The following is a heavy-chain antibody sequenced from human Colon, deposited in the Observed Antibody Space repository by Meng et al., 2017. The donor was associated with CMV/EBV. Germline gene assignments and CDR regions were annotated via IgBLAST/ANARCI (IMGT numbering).Heavy chain of an antibody. Sequence: SGSRFSAHYMDWVRQTQGKGLQWVGHISNRAGNYITQYAASVKGRFTILRDESTNSLFLHMDSLQTEDTAMYYWGREGAMPGPDFELWGQGTLVTVSS. V-gene: IGHV3-72*01. CDR3: GREGAMPGPDFEL. CDR2: ISNRAGNYIT. J-gene: IGHJ4*02. CDR1: GSRFSAHY. D-gene: IGHD2-2*01.